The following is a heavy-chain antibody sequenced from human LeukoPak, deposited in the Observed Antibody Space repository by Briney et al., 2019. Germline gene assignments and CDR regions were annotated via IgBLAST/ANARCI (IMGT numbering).Heavy chain of an antibody. CDR3: AKVNRDMTARSDY. CDR2: ISGSGGST. CDR1: GFTFSSYA. V-gene: IGHV3-23*01. J-gene: IGHJ4*02. D-gene: IGHD2-21*02. Sequence: PGGSLRLSCAASGFTFSSYAMSWVRQAPGKGLEWVSAISGSGGSTYFADSVKGRFTISRDNSKNTLYLQMNSLRAEDTAVYYCAKVNRDMTARSDYWGQGTLVTVSS.